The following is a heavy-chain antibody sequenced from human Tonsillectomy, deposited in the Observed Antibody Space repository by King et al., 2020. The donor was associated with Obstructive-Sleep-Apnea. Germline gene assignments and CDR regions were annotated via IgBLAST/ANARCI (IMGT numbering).Heavy chain of an antibody. CDR1: GFTFSDHV. D-gene: IGHD5-12*01. V-gene: IGHV3-30*18. CDR3: VKAPVGGYDYPHRFDH. J-gene: IGHJ4*02. Sequence: VQLVESGGGVVQPGRSLRLSCVASGFTFSDHVMHWVRQAPGKGLEWVAVISYEGTNKYYGDSVKGRFTISRDDSKNTLFLQMNSLRPDDTGIFYCVKAPVGGYDYPHRFDHWGQGVLVTVSS. CDR2: ISYEGTNK.